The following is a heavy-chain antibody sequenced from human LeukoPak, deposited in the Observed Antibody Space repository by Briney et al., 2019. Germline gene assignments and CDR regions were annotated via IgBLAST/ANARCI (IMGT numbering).Heavy chain of an antibody. CDR1: GGSISSYY. D-gene: IGHD3-16*01. CDR2: IYYSGNT. CDR3: ARHVGLRGFDY. V-gene: IGHV4-59*08. J-gene: IGHJ4*02. Sequence: SETLSLTCTVSGGSISSYYWSWIRQPPGKGLEWIGYIYYSGNTRYNPFLKSRITISADTSKYLVSLKLSSVTAADTAVYYCARHVGLRGFDYWGQGTLVTVSS.